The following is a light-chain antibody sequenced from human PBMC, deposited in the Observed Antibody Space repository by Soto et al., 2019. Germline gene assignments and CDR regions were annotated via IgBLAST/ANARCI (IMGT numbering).Light chain of an antibody. CDR2: GAS. Sequence: EIVFTQSPCTLSLSPGEGATLSCRASQSVNSDSLAWYQQKPGQAPRLLISGASTRATGIPDRFRGSGSGTDFTLTISRLEPEDFAVYWCQQYGSSLTFGQGTKVDIK. V-gene: IGKV3-20*01. CDR3: QQYGSSLT. J-gene: IGKJ1*01. CDR1: QSVNSDS.